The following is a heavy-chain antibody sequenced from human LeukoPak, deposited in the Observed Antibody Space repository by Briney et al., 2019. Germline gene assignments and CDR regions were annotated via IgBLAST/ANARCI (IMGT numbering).Heavy chain of an antibody. V-gene: IGHV3-48*03. D-gene: IGHD2-2*02. CDR1: GFTFSSYV. Sequence: GGSLRLSCAASGFTFSSYVMNWVRQAPGKGLEWVSYISSSGSTIYYADSVKGRFTISRDNAKNSLYLQMNSLRAEDTAVYFCTRGGYCSSTSCYKNGMDVWGKGTTVTVSS. CDR2: ISSSGSTI. CDR3: TRGGYCSSTSCYKNGMDV. J-gene: IGHJ6*04.